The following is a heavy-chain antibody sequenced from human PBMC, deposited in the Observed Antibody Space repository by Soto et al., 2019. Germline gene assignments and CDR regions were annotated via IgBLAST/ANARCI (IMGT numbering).Heavy chain of an antibody. V-gene: IGHV4-30-4*01. J-gene: IGHJ5*02. CDR2: IYYSGST. Sequence: SETLSLTCTVSGGSISSGDYYWSWIRQPPGKGLEWIGYIYYSGSTYYNPSLKSRVTISVDTSKNQFSLKLSSVTAADTAVYYCARVPAAGNNWFDPRGQGTLVTVSS. CDR3: ARVPAAGNNWFDP. D-gene: IGHD6-13*01. CDR1: GGSISSGDYY.